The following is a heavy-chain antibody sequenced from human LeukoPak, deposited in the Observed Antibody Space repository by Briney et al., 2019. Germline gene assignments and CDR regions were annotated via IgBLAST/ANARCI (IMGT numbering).Heavy chain of an antibody. D-gene: IGHD6-13*01. CDR2: INHSGST. V-gene: IGHV4-34*01. CDR1: GGSFSGYY. J-gene: IGHJ4*02. Sequence: SETLSLTCAVYGGSFSGYYWSWIRQPPGKGLEWIGEINHSGSTNYNPSLKSRVTISVDTSKNQFSLKLSSVTAADTAVYYCAKQPTRSSSWYKGSSWGQGTLVTVSS. CDR3: AKQPTRSSSWYKGSS.